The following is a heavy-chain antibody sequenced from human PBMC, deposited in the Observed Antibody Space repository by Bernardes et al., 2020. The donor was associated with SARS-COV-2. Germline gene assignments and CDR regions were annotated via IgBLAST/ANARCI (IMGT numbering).Heavy chain of an antibody. Sequence: TLSLTCDVDGGSLRAYFWSWIRQPPGKGLEWIGEVLDSGRTNYSPSLKNRVSISVDTSKNQFSLTLNSVIAADTAVYFCSRGFSPNRGYAFDIWGQGTVVTVS. CDR3: SRGFSPNRGYAFDI. CDR2: VLDSGRT. CDR1: GGSLRAYF. J-gene: IGHJ3*02. V-gene: IGHV4-34*01.